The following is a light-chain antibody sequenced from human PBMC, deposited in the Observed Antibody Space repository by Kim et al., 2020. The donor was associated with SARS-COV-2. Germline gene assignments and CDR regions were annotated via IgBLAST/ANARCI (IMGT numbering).Light chain of an antibody. J-gene: IGLJ1*01. CDR1: SSDVGNYNL. CDR3: CSYAGSSTYV. V-gene: IGLV2-23*02. CDR2: EVT. Sequence: QSALTQPASVSGSPGQSITISCTGTSSDVGNYNLVSWYQQFPGKAPKLMIYEVTTRPSGVSNRFSGSKSGNTASLTISGLQAEDEADYYCCSYAGSSTYVFGSGTKVTVL.